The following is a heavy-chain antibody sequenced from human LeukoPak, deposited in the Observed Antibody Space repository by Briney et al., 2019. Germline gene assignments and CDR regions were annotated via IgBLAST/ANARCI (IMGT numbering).Heavy chain of an antibody. Sequence: PGRSLRLSCAASGFTFSSYGMHWVRQAPGKGLEWVAVIWYDGSNNNYADSVKGRFTISRDNSKNTLYLQMYSLRAEDTAVYYCARDPGDYVGNDAFDIWGQGTMVTVSS. V-gene: IGHV3-33*01. CDR2: IWYDGSNN. J-gene: IGHJ3*02. CDR3: ARDPGDYVGNDAFDI. D-gene: IGHD4-17*01. CDR1: GFTFSSYG.